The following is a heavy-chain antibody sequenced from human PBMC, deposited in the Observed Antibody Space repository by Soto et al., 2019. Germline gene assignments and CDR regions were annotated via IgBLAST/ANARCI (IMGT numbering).Heavy chain of an antibody. CDR3: AKDLRQSKYEGHFDP. CDR1: GFTFSSYG. Sequence: QVQLVESGGGVVQPGRSLRLSCAASGFTFSSYGMHWVRQAPGKGLEWVAVISYDGSNKYYADSVKGRFTISRDNSKNTLYLQMNSLRAEDTAVYYCAKDLRQSKYEGHFDPWGQGTLDTVSS. CDR2: ISYDGSNK. V-gene: IGHV3-30*18. J-gene: IGHJ5*02. D-gene: IGHD3-16*01.